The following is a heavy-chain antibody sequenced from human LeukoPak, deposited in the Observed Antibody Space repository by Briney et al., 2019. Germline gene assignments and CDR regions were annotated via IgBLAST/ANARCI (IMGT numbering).Heavy chain of an antibody. CDR1: GFTFYDYA. CDR2: ISWNRGSI. J-gene: IGHJ4*02. V-gene: IGHV3-9*01. Sequence: HPGGSLRLSCAASGFTFYDYAMQWVRHAPGKGGEWVSGISWNRGSIVYADSVKGRFTISRDNAKNSLYLQMNRLRAEDTAVYYCARDLVPVSWGQGTLVTVSS. CDR3: ARDLVPVS.